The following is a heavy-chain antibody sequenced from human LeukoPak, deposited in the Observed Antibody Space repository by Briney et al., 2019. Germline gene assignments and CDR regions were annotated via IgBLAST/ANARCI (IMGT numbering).Heavy chain of an antibody. V-gene: IGHV1-2*02. J-gene: IGHJ5*02. CDR1: GYTFTGYY. CDR3: VRDDVSP. CDR2: INPNSGGT. Sequence: ASLKVSCKTSGYTFTGYYIHWVRQSPGQGLEWMGWINPNSGGTNYAQNFQGRVTMTRDTSISTAYMELSRLRSDDTAVYYCVRDDVSPWGQGTLVTVSS.